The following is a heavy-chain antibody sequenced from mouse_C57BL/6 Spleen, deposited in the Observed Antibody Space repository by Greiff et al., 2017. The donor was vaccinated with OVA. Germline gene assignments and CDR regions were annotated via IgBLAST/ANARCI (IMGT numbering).Heavy chain of an antibody. D-gene: IGHD2-4*01. V-gene: IGHV1-82*01. Sequence: QVQLQQSGPELVKPGASVKISCKASGYAFSSSWMNWVKQRPGKGLEWIGRIYPGDGDTNYNGKFKGKATLTADKSSSTAYMQLSSLTSEDSAVYFCARSRNYEYPAWFAYWGQGTLVTVSA. CDR3: ARSRNYEYPAWFAY. J-gene: IGHJ3*01. CDR2: IYPGDGDT. CDR1: GYAFSSSW.